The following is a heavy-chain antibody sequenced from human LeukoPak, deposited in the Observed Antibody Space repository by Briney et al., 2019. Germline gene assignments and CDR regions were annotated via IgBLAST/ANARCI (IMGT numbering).Heavy chain of an antibody. CDR2: ISGSGGST. J-gene: IGHJ4*02. Sequence: PGGSLRLSCAASGFTFSSYAMSWVRQAPGKGLEWVSAISGSGGSTYYADSVKGRFTISRDNAKNSLYLQMNSLRAEDTAGYYCARSSGYYYDYWGQGTLVTVSS. V-gene: IGHV3-23*01. CDR3: ARSSGYYYDY. D-gene: IGHD3-22*01. CDR1: GFTFSSYA.